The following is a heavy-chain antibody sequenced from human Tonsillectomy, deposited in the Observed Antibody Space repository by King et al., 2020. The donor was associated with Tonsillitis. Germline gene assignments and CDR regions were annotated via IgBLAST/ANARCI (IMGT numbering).Heavy chain of an antibody. CDR2: IYYSGST. D-gene: IGHD5-18*01. J-gene: IGHJ4*02. Sequence: QLQESGPGLVKPSETLSLTCSVSGDSLSTYHWSWIRQPPGKGLEWIGDIYYSGSTSYKSSLESRVTISVDMSKSQFSLKLSSVTAADTAMYYCARGTLAGYLFYFDYWGQGTLVTVSS. CDR1: GDSLSTYH. V-gene: IGHV4-59*01. CDR3: ARGTLAGYLFYFDY.